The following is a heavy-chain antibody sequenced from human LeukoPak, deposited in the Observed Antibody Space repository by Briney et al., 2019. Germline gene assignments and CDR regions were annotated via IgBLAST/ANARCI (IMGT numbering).Heavy chain of an antibody. CDR2: IYYSGST. Sequence: SQTLSLTCTVSGGSISSGGYYWSWIRQHPGKGLEWIGYIYYSGSTYYNPSLKSRIIISVDTSKNQFSLKLSSVTAADTAVYYCARVTVTTIDYWGQGTLVTVSS. D-gene: IGHD4-11*01. J-gene: IGHJ4*02. V-gene: IGHV4-31*03. CDR1: GGSISSGGYY. CDR3: ARVTVTTIDY.